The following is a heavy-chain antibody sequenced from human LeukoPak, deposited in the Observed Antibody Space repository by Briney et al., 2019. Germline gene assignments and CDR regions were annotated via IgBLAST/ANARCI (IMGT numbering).Heavy chain of an antibody. D-gene: IGHD3-22*01. CDR3: ARHSFYYDSNGYYYFFDP. CDR1: GGSINTNNYH. Sequence: SETLSLTCTVSGGSINTNNYHWGWIRQPPGKGLEWIGSIYHSGSTYSNPSLKSRLTMSADSSKNQFSLRLSSVTAADTAVYYCARHSFYYDSNGYYYFFDPWGQGTLVTVSS. J-gene: IGHJ5*02. V-gene: IGHV4-39*01. CDR2: IYHSGST.